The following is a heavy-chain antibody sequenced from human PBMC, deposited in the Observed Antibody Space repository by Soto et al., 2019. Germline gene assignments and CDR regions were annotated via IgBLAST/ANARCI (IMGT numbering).Heavy chain of an antibody. V-gene: IGHV4-34*01. Sequence: SETLSLTCAVYVGSFSGYYWRLIRQPPGKGLERIGEINHSGSTNYNPSLKIRVTISGYTSKNQFSLKLSSVTAADTAVYYCARDTYYHDSSGYYYGYPFDILAQGTMVTVSS. CDR2: INHSGST. CDR1: VGSFSGYY. CDR3: ARDTYYHDSSGYYYGYPFDI. D-gene: IGHD3-22*01. J-gene: IGHJ3*02.